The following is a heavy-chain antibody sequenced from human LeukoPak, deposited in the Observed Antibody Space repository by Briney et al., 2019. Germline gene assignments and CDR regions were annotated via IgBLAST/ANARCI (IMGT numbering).Heavy chain of an antibody. CDR1: GCTFTSYD. CDR2: MNPNSGNT. Sequence: ASVKVSCTASGCTFTSYDINWVRQATGQGLEWMGWMNPNSGNTGYAQKFQGRVTMTRNTSISTAYMELSSLRSEDTAVYYCARALTFDDAFDIWGQGTMVTVSS. D-gene: IGHD3-16*01. V-gene: IGHV1-8*01. J-gene: IGHJ3*02. CDR3: ARALTFDDAFDI.